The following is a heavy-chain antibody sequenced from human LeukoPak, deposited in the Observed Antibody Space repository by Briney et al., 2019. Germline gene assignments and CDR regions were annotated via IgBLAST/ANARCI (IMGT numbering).Heavy chain of an antibody. CDR1: GGSISSGGYS. Sequence: SQTLSLTCAVSGGSISSGGYSWSWIRQPPGKGLEWIGYIYHSGSTYYNPSLKSRVTISVDRSKNQFSLKLSSVTAADTAVYYCSLWFGEPRAFDFRGQGTMVTVFS. V-gene: IGHV4-30-2*01. CDR3: SLWFGEPRAFDF. CDR2: IYHSGST. D-gene: IGHD3-10*01. J-gene: IGHJ3*01.